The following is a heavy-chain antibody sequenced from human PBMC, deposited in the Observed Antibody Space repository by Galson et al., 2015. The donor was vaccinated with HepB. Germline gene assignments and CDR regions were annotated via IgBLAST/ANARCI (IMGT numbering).Heavy chain of an antibody. CDR2: IIPIFGTA. CDR1: GGTFSSYA. D-gene: IGHD4-11*01. CDR3: ARDTPPTVTTRWVWFDP. Sequence: SVKVSCKASGGTFSSYAISWVRQAPGQGLEWMGGIIPIFGTANYAQKFQGRVTITADESTSTAYMELSSLRSEDTAVYYCARDTPPTVTTRWVWFDPWGQGTLVTVSS. J-gene: IGHJ5*02. V-gene: IGHV1-69*13.